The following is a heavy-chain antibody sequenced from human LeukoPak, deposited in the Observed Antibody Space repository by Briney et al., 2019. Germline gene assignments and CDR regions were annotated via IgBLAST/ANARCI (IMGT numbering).Heavy chain of an antibody. CDR2: ISFDGSVK. V-gene: IGHV3-30*18. CDR1: GFTFSNNG. Sequence: PGGSLRLSCAASGFTFSNNGMHWVRQAPGKGLEWVAVISFDGSVKYYGDSMKGRFTISRDNSKNTLYLEMNSLRGEDTAVYYCTKDIPHCSQSTCYGGYFDNWGQGTLVTVSS. J-gene: IGHJ4*02. CDR3: TKDIPHCSQSTCYGGYFDN. D-gene: IGHD2-2*01.